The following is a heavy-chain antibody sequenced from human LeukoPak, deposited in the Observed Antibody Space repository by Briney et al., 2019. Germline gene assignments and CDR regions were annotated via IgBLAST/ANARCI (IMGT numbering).Heavy chain of an antibody. J-gene: IGHJ4*02. CDR1: GFTFSSYA. V-gene: IGHV3-23*05. D-gene: IGHD2-15*01. CDR3: ARDLLRLLGPDY. Sequence: PGGSLRVSCAASGFTFSSYAMSWVRQAPGKGLEWVSAINNSDNRTHYADSVKGRFTISRDNSKNTLYLQMNSLRAEDTAVYYCARDLLRLLGPDYWGQGTLVTVSS. CDR2: INNSDNRT.